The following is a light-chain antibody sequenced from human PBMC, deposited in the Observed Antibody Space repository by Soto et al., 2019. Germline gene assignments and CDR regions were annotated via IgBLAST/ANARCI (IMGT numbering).Light chain of an antibody. J-gene: IGKJ2*01. CDR3: PIYYSTPYT. V-gene: IGKV4-1*01. Sequence: DIVMTQSPDSLAVSLGERATINCKSSQSVLYSSNNKNYLAWYQQKPGQPPKLLIYWASTRESGVPDRFSGSGSGTDFTLTISSLQAEDVAVYYCPIYYSTPYTFGQGTKLEIK. CDR1: QSVLYSSNNKNY. CDR2: WAS.